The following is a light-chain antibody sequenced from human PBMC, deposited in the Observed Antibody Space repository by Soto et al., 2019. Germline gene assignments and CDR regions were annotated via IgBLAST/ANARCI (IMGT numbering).Light chain of an antibody. V-gene: IGKV3-11*01. Sequence: EIVLTQSPATLSLSPGERATLSCRASQSVSSYLAWYQQKPGQAPRLLIYDAPNRATGIAARFSGSGSGTDFTLTISRLEREDFAVYHCQQRSNWPPSITFGEGTRLE. CDR3: QQRSNWPPSIT. CDR2: DAP. CDR1: QSVSSY. J-gene: IGKJ5*01.